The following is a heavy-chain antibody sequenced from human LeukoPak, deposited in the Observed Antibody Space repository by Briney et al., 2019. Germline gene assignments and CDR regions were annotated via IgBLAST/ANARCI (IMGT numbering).Heavy chain of an antibody. V-gene: IGHV3-7*01. J-gene: IGHJ4*02. D-gene: IGHD3-3*01. CDR3: ARAQLRFLEWSPWGY. CDR1: GFTFSSYW. CDR2: IKQDGSEK. Sequence: GGSLRLSCTASGFTFSSYWMSRVRQAPGKGLEWVAHIKQDGSEKYYVDSVKGRFTISRDNAKNSLYLQMNSLRAEDTAVYYCARAQLRFLEWSPWGYWGQGTLVTVSS.